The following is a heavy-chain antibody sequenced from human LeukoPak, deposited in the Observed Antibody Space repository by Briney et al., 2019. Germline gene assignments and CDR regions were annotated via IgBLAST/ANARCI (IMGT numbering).Heavy chain of an antibody. CDR2: LWYDGSNK. CDR3: ARASSGYQDY. Sequence: GRSLRLSCAASGFTFSSYGMHWVRQAPGKGLEWVAVLWYDGSNKYYADSVKGRFTISRDNSKNTLYLQMNSLRAEDTAVYYCARASSGYQDYWGQGTLVTVSS. V-gene: IGHV3-33*01. CDR1: GFTFSSYG. J-gene: IGHJ4*02. D-gene: IGHD3-22*01.